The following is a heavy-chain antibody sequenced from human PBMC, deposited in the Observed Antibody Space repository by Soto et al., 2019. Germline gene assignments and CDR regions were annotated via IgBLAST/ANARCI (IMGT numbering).Heavy chain of an antibody. V-gene: IGHV4-31*03. Sequence: PSETLSLTCTVSGGSISSDGYYWSWIRQHPGKGLEWIGYIYYSGSTYYNPSLKSRVTISVDTSKNQFSLKLSSVTAADTAVYYCARGGSSIGYCSSTSCYDRDFDYWGQGTLVTVSS. J-gene: IGHJ4*02. CDR1: GGSISSDGYY. CDR2: IYYSGST. CDR3: ARGGSSIGYCSSTSCYDRDFDY. D-gene: IGHD2-2*01.